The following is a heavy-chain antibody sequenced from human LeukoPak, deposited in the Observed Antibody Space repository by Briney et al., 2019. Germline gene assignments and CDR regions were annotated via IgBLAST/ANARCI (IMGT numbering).Heavy chain of an antibody. CDR1: GGSISSSSYY. CDR3: ARSRWLQVFDY. V-gene: IGHV4-39*01. J-gene: IGHJ4*02. Sequence: SETLSLTCTVSGGSISSSSYYWGWIRQPPGKGLEWIGSIYYSGSTYHNPSLKSRVTISVDTSKNQFSLKLSSVTAADTAVYYCARSRWLQVFDYWGQGTLVTVSS. CDR2: IYYSGST. D-gene: IGHD5-24*01.